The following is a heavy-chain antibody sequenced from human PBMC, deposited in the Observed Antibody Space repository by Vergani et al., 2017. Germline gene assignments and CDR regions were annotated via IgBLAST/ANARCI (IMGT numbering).Heavy chain of an antibody. CDR3: AGLSGESYYFDY. J-gene: IGHJ4*02. CDR1: GGSISSYY. CDR2: IYYSGST. D-gene: IGHD6-19*01. Sequence: QVQLQESGPGLVKPSETLSLTCTVSGGSISSYYWSWIRQPPGKGLEWIGYIYYSGSTNYNPSLKSRVTISVDTSKNQFSLKLSSVTAADTAVYYFAGLSGESYYFDYWGQGTLVTVSS. V-gene: IGHV4-59*08.